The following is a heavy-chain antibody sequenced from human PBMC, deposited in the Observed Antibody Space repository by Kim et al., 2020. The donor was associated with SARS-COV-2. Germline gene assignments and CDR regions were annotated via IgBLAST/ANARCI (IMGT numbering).Heavy chain of an antibody. V-gene: IGHV4-59*01. CDR2: IYYSGST. Sequence: SETLSLTCTVSGGSISSYYWSWIRQPPGKGLEWIGYIYYSGSTNYNPSLKSRVTISVDTSKNQFSLKLSSVTAADTAVYYCARLSAAAGTSIHYYYYYYGMDVWGQGTTVTVSS. J-gene: IGHJ6*02. CDR3: ARLSAAAGTSIHYYYYYYGMDV. CDR1: GGSISSYY. D-gene: IGHD6-13*01.